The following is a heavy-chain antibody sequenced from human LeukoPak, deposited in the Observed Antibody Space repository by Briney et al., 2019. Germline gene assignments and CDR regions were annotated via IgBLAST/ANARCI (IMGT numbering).Heavy chain of an antibody. V-gene: IGHV3-21*01. Sequence: GGSLRLSCEASGFTFSSYDMNWVRQAPGKGLEWVSSISSSRSFIYYADSVKGRFTISRDNAKNSLYLQMNSLRAEDTAVYYCARATPRYYYGSGSPPVDYWGQGTLVAVSS. CDR3: ARATPRYYYGSGSPPVDY. CDR2: ISSSRSFI. D-gene: IGHD3-10*01. J-gene: IGHJ4*02. CDR1: GFTFSSYD.